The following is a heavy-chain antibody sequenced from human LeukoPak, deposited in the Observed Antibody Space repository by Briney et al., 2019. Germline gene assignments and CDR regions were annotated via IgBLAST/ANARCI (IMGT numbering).Heavy chain of an antibody. Sequence: PGGSLRLSCAASGFTFSSYAMSWVRQAPGKGLEWVSAISGSGGSTYCADSVKGRFTISRDNSKNTLYLQMNSLRAEDTAVYYCAKDVDGVGATSFDYWGQGTLVTVSS. CDR3: AKDVDGVGATSFDY. D-gene: IGHD1-26*01. V-gene: IGHV3-23*01. J-gene: IGHJ4*02. CDR2: ISGSGGST. CDR1: GFTFSSYA.